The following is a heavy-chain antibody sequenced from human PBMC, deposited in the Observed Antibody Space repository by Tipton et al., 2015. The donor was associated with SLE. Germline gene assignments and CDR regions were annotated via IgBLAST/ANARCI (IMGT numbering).Heavy chain of an antibody. CDR1: GGSFSSYY. D-gene: IGHD2/OR15-2a*01. J-gene: IGHJ3*02. Sequence: TLSLTCAVYGGSFSSYYWNWIRQPPGKGLEWIGYIYYSGSTNYNPSLKSRVTISVDTSKNQFSLKLSSVTAADTAVYYCARDPSMREAFDIWGQGTMVTVSS. CDR2: IYYSGST. V-gene: IGHV4-59*12. CDR3: ARDPSMREAFDI.